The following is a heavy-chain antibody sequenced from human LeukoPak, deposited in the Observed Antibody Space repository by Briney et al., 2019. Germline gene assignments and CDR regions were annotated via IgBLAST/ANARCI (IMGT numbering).Heavy chain of an antibody. D-gene: IGHD6-19*01. Sequence: GGSLRLSCTASGFTFGDYAMSWFRQAPGKGLEWVGFIRSKAYGGTTEYAASVKGRFTISRDDSKSIAYLQMNSLKTEDTAVYYCTRDMSVDYYGMDVWGQGTTVTVSS. V-gene: IGHV3-49*03. CDR1: GFTFGDYA. CDR2: IRSKAYGGTT. CDR3: TRDMSVDYYGMDV. J-gene: IGHJ6*02.